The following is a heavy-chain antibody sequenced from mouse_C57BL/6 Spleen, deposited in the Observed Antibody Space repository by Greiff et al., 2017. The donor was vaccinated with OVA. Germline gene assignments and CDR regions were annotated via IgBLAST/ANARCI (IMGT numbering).Heavy chain of an antibody. V-gene: IGHV5-6*01. CDR2: ISSGGSYT. J-gene: IGHJ4*01. CDR1: GFTFSSYG. CDR3: ARHPWDGYAMDY. D-gene: IGHD4-1*01. Sequence: DVQLVESGGDLVKPGGSLKLSCAASGFTFSSYGMSWVRQTPDKRLEWVATISSGGSYTYYSDSVKGRFTISRDNAKNTLYLQMSSLKSEDTAMYYCARHPWDGYAMDYWGQGTSVTVSS.